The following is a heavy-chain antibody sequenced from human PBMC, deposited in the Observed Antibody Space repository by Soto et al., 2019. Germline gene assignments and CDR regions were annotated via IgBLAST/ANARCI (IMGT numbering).Heavy chain of an antibody. Sequence: PGGSLRLACAASGFTLCDHYMDWVRQAPGNGLEWVGRTRNKANSYTTEYAASVKGRFTISRDDSKNSLYLQMTSLKPEDTAVYYCARGYCSNGVCYRYIDLWGRGPLGTLSS. D-gene: IGHD2-8*01. J-gene: IGHJ2*01. CDR1: GFTLCDHY. CDR3: ARGYCSNGVCYRYIDL. CDR2: TRNKANSYTT. V-gene: IGHV3-72*01.